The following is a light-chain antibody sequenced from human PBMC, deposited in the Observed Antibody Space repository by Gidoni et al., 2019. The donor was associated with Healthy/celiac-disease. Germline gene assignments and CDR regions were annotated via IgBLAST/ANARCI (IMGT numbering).Light chain of an antibody. CDR2: DAS. Sequence: EIVLTQSPATLSLSPVERATLSCRASQSVSSYLAWYQQKPGQAPRLLIYDASNRATGIPARFSGSVSGTDLTLTISSLEPEDFAVYYCQQRSNWPPGVTFGGGTKVEIK. CDR1: QSVSSY. V-gene: IGKV3-11*01. CDR3: QQRSNWPPGVT. J-gene: IGKJ4*01.